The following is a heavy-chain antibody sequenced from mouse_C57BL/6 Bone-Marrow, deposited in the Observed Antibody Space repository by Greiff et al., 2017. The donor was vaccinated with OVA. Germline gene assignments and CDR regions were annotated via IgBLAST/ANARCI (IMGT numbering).Heavy chain of an antibody. CDR3: AREAGYGNYDLAY. J-gene: IGHJ3*01. CDR2: IYPGSGNT. D-gene: IGHD2-10*02. CDR1: GYTFTDYY. Sequence: QVQLQQSGAELVRPGASVKLSCKASGYTFTDYYINWVKQRPGQGLEWIARIYPGSGNTYYNEKFKGKATLTAEKSSSTAYMQLSSLTSEDSAVYFCAREAGYGNYDLAYWGQGTLVTVSA. V-gene: IGHV1-76*01.